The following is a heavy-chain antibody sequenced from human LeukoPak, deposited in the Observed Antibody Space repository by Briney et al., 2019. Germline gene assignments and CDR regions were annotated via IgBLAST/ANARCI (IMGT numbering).Heavy chain of an antibody. CDR1: DYTFTRYA. CDR3: ARDPSNTRGRYIYFDY. CDR2: ISTYDGST. J-gene: IGHJ4*02. D-gene: IGHD6-19*01. Sequence: ASVKVSCTGSDYTFTRYAISWVRQAPGQGLEWLGWISTYDGSTKFAQSLQGRLTMTRDTSTSTAYIELRSLRPDDTALYYCARDPSNTRGRYIYFDYWGQGTLVTVSS. V-gene: IGHV1-18*01.